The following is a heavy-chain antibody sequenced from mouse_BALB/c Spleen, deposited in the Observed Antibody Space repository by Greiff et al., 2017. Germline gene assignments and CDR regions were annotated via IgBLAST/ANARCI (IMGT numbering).Heavy chain of an antibody. CDR2: ISYSGST. J-gene: IGHJ1*01. CDR1: GDSITSGY. V-gene: IGHV3-8*02. CDR3: ARKDYSDGSSWYFDV. D-gene: IGHD1-1*01. Sequence: EVNLVESGPSLVKPSQTLSLTCSVTGDSITSGYWTWIRKFPGNKLEYMGYISYSGSTYYNPSLKSRISITRDTYKNQYYLQLNSVTTEDTATYYCARKDYSDGSSWYFDVWGAGTTVTVSS.